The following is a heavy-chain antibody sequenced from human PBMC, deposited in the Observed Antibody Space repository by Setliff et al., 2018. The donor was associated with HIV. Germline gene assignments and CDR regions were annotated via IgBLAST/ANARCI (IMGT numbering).Heavy chain of an antibody. CDR3: ARGGGGYNFWSGYPSFDY. Sequence: VASVKVSCKASGYTFTGYGISWVRQAPGQGLEWMGWISAYNGTTNYAQKLQGRVTMTTDTSTSTAYMELRSLRSDDTAVYYCARGGGGYNFWSGYPSFDYWGQGTLVTVS. J-gene: IGHJ4*02. D-gene: IGHD3-3*01. V-gene: IGHV1-18*01. CDR2: ISAYNGTT. CDR1: GYTFTGYG.